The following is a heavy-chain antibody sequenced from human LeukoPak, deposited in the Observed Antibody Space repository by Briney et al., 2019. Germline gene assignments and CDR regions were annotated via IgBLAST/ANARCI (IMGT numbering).Heavy chain of an antibody. D-gene: IGHD2-15*01. V-gene: IGHV3-74*01. CDR3: ARREARCSGGSCHYYYYYMDV. J-gene: IGHJ6*03. CDR1: GFTFSSYW. CDR2: INSDGSST. Sequence: PGGSLRLSCAASGFTFSSYWMHWVRQAPGKGLVWVSRINSDGSSTSYADSVKGRFTISRDNAKNTLYLQMNSLRAEDTAVHYCARREARCSGGSCHYYYYYMDVWGKGTTVTVSS.